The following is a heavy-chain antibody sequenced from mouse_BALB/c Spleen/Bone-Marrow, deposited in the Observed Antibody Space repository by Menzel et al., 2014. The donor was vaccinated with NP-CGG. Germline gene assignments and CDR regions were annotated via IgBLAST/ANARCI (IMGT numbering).Heavy chain of an antibody. J-gene: IGHJ3*01. CDR1: GYTFTDYN. Sequence: VQLQQSGPELVKPGASVKITCKASGYTFTDYNMDWVKQSHGKSLEWIGNNNPNNGGTIYNQKFKGKATLTVDKSSTTAYMELRSMTSEDTAVYYCARAGYYTLFAYWGQGTLVTVSA. CDR2: NNPNNGGT. V-gene: IGHV1-18*01. D-gene: IGHD2-3*01. CDR3: ARAGYYTLFAY.